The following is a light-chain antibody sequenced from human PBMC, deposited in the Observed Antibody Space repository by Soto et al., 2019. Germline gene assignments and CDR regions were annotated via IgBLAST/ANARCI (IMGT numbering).Light chain of an antibody. CDR2: GAS. Sequence: EIVMTQSPATLSVSPGERATLSCRASQSVSSNLAWYQQKPGQDPRLLIYGASTRATGIPARFSGSGSGTEFTLTISSLQSEDFAVYYCQQYNNWPKTFGQGTKVEIQ. CDR3: QQYNNWPKT. V-gene: IGKV3-15*01. CDR1: QSVSSN. J-gene: IGKJ1*01.